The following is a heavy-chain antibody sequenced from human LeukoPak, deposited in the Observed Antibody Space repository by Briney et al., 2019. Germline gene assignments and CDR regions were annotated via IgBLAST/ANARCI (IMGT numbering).Heavy chain of an antibody. CDR2: IKQGGSEK. CDR1: GFSFSSYW. J-gene: IGHJ3*01. D-gene: IGHD1-26*01. Sequence: GGSLRLSCAASGFSFSSYWMTWVRQAPGKGLEWVASIKQGGSEKYYLDSVKGRFIISRDNAKNSLYVEMNSLRAEDTAVYFCVRLSGSHGGVFDFWGQGTMVTVSS. CDR3: VRLSGSHGGVFDF. V-gene: IGHV3-7*01.